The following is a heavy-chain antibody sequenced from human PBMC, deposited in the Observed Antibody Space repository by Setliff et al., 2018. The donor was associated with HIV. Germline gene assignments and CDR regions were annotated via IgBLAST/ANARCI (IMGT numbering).Heavy chain of an antibody. CDR3: AKDQAGWLQLRSRLED. CDR1: GFTFNTHA. Sequence: SCAASGFTFNTHAMHGVRQVPGKGLEWVAFIRFDGSHQNYAESVKGRFVISRDNFKNTLSLQMNGLRREDTAVYYCAKDQAGWLQLRSRLEDWGQGTLVTVSS. V-gene: IGHV3-30*02. D-gene: IGHD5-12*01. J-gene: IGHJ4*02. CDR2: IRFDGSHQ.